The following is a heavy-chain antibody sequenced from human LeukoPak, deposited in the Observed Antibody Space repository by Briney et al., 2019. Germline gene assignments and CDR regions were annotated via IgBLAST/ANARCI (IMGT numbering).Heavy chain of an antibody. CDR2: IIPILGIA. CDR3: ARDNSYGDYSGSP. D-gene: IGHD4-17*01. J-gene: IGHJ5*02. V-gene: IGHV1-69*04. CDR1: GDTFSSYA. Sequence: SVKVSCKASGDTFSSYAISWVRQAPGQGLEWMGRIIPILGIANYAQKFQGRVTITADKSPSTAYMELSSLRSEDTAVYYCARDNSYGDYSGSPSGQGTLVTVSS.